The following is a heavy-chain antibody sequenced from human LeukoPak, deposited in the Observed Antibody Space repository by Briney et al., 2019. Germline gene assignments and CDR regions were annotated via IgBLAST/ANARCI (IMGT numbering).Heavy chain of an antibody. CDR2: MNPNSGNT. J-gene: IGHJ5*02. V-gene: IGHV1-8*03. D-gene: IGHD3-10*02. CDR1: GYTFTNYD. CDR3: ARLDYYVRRWFDP. Sequence: GASVKVSCKASGYTFTNYDINWVRQATGQGLEWMGWMNPNSGNTGYAQKFQGRVTITRNTSISTAYMELSSLRSEDTAVYYCARLDYYVRRWFDPWGQGTLVTVSS.